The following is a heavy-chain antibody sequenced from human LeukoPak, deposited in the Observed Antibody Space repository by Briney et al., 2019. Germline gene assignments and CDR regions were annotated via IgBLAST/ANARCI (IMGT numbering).Heavy chain of an antibody. Sequence: PGVSLRLSCTVSGFTFSDYYMTWIRQAPGKGLEWLAYISTSGSIVSYADSVKGRLTISRDNAKSSVYLQIDSLRAEDTAMYYCARDRQFRLHDPWGQGILVTVSS. J-gene: IGHJ5*02. CDR1: GFTFSDYY. D-gene: IGHD3-16*01. CDR2: ISTSGSIV. CDR3: ARDRQFRLHDP. V-gene: IGHV3-11*01.